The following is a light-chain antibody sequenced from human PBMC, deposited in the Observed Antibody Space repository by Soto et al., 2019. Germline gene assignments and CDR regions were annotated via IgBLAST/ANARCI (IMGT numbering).Light chain of an antibody. V-gene: IGLV2-14*01. J-gene: IGLJ1*01. CDR1: SSDVGGYNY. CDR2: DVS. CDR3: SSYTSSSTLLYV. Sequence: QSALTQPASVSGSPGQSLTISCTGTSSDVGGYNYVPWYQQHPGKAPKLMIYDVSNRPSGVSNRFSGSKSGNTASLTISGLQAEDEADYYCSSYTSSSTLLYVFGTGT.